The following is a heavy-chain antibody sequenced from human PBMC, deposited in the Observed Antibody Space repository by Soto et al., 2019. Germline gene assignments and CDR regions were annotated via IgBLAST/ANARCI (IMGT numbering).Heavy chain of an antibody. J-gene: IGHJ6*03. CDR1: GYTFTSYG. D-gene: IGHD6-6*01. CDR3: AREVSSYHYYYYMDV. V-gene: IGHV1-18*01. CDR2: ISAYNGNT. Sequence: ASVKVSCKASGYTFTSYGISWVRQAPGQGLEWMGWISAYNGNTNYAQKLQGRATMTTDTSTSTAYMELRSLRSDDTAVYYCAREVSSYHYYYYMDVWGKGTTVTVSS.